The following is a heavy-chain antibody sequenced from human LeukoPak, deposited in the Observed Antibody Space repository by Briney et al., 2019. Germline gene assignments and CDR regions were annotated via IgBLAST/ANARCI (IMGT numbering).Heavy chain of an antibody. V-gene: IGHV4-30-4*01. CDR2: ISKTGSA. CDR3: ARRWGSGSHTGWFDT. J-gene: IGHJ5*02. Sequence: SQTLSLTCNVSGGSIRSGDFWWSWIRQPPGKDLEWIAYISKTGSADYHPSLKSRVTISVDTSKNQFFLKLTSVTAADTAVYYCARRWGSGSHTGWFDTWSQGTLVTVSS. CDR1: GGSIRSGDFW. D-gene: IGHD3-10*01.